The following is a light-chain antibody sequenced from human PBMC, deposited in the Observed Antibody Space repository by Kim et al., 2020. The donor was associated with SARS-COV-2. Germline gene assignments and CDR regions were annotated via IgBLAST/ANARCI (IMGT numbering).Light chain of an antibody. CDR1: QNVAYY. V-gene: IGKV3-11*01. CDR2: DAF. J-gene: IGKJ4*01. CDR3: QQRIDWPLT. Sequence: LSPGERATLSCRASQNVAYYLAWYQQKPGQAPRLLIYDAFKRATGIPARFSGSGSGTDFTLTISSLESEDFAVYYCQQRIDWPLTFGGGTKVDIK.